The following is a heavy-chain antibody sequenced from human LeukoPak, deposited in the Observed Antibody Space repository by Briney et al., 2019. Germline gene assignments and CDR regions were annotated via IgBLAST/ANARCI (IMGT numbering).Heavy chain of an antibody. CDR2: IKSKTDGGTT. CDR3: TTGVMITFGGVIVFDY. CDR1: GFTFSNAW. J-gene: IGHJ4*02. V-gene: IGHV3-15*01. D-gene: IGHD3-16*02. Sequence: GGSLRLSCAASGFTFSNAWMSWVRQAPGKGLEWVGRIKSKTDGGTTDYAAPVKGRFTISRDDSKNTLYLQMNSLKTEDTAVYYCTTGVMITFGGVIVFDYWGQGSLVTVSS.